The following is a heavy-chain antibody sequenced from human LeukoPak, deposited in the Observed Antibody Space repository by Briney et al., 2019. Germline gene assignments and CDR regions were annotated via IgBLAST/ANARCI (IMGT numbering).Heavy chain of an antibody. Sequence: GGSLRLSCAASGFTFSSYAMSWVRQAPGKGLEWVSAISGSGGSTYYAESVKGRFTISRDNSKNTLYLQMNSLRAEDTAVYYCAKASTETQWLVPRYFDYWGQGTLVTVSS. CDR1: GFTFSSYA. D-gene: IGHD6-19*01. CDR3: AKASTETQWLVPRYFDY. V-gene: IGHV3-23*01. CDR2: ISGSGGST. J-gene: IGHJ4*02.